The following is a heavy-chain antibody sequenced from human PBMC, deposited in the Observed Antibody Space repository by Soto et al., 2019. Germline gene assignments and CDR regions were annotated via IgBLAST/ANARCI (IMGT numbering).Heavy chain of an antibody. D-gene: IGHD3-16*01. CDR3: ARGSHDSTWH. Sequence: PSQTLSLTCAISGDSISSNSAAWSWIRQSPSRGLEWLGRTYYRSKWYNDYAVSVKSRITINPDTSKNQFSLQLSSMTPEDTAVYYCARGSHDSTWHWGQGTLVTFSS. J-gene: IGHJ4*02. CDR1: GDSISSNSAA. V-gene: IGHV6-1*01. CDR2: TYYRSKWYN.